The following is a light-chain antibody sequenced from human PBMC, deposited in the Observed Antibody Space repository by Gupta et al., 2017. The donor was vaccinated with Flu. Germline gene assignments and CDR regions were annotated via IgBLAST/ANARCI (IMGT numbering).Light chain of an antibody. CDR3: QQQYTIPPI. V-gene: IGKV4-1*01. CDR2: WSS. CDR1: QSLLSSSNNLNY. J-gene: IGKJ2*01. Sequence: DIVMTQSPDSLAVSLGERATINCKSSQSLLSSSNNLNYLAWYQHKPGQPPKMLFYWSSTRASGVPDRFSGSGSGTDFSLTISSLQADDVAVYYCQQQYTIPPIFGRGTKLEIK.